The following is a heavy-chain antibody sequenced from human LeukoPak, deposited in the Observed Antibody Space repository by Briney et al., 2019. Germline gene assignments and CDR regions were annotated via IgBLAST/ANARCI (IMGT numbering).Heavy chain of an antibody. CDR1: GGTFSSYA. Sequence: SVKVSCKASGGTFSSYAVSWVRQAPGQGLEWMGRIHPIFGTANYAEKFQGRVTITADESTSTQYMELSSLRSEDTAVYYCARKAIVGAPFDYWGQGTLVTVSS. J-gene: IGHJ4*02. CDR3: ARKAIVGAPFDY. D-gene: IGHD1-26*01. CDR2: IHPIFGTA. V-gene: IGHV1-69*13.